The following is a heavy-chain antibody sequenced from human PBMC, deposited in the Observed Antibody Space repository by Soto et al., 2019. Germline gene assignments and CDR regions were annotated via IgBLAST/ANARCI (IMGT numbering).Heavy chain of an antibody. Sequence: QLQLQESDPGLVKPSETLSLTCTVSGGSISNSRYYWGWIRQPPGKGLEWIGNLYYGGSTYYNPSLESRVTISVDASKNQFSLKLSSVAAADTAVYYCARHGGPYSSWSHLDYWGHGVLVTVSS. CDR3: ARHGGPYSSWSHLDY. CDR2: LYYGGST. CDR1: GGSISNSRYY. D-gene: IGHD6-13*01. V-gene: IGHV4-39*01. J-gene: IGHJ4*01.